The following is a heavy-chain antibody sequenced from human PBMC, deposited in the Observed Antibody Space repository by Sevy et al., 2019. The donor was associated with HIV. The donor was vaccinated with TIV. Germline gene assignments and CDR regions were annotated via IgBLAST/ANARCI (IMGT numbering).Heavy chain of an antibody. J-gene: IGHJ6*02. V-gene: IGHV4-59*01. CDR2: IYYSGST. CDR1: GGSISSYY. CDR3: ARERYDFWSGGMDV. Sequence: SETLSLTCTVSGGSISSYYWSWIRQPPGKGLEWIGYIYYSGSTNYNPSLKSRVTISVDTSKNQFSLKLSSVTAADTAVYYCARERYDFWSGGMDVWGQGTTVTVSS. D-gene: IGHD3-3*01.